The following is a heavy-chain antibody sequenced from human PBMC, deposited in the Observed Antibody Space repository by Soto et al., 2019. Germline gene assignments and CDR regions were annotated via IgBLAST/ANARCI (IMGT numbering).Heavy chain of an antibody. Sequence: QLQLQESGSGLVKPSQTLSLTCAVSGGSISSGGYSWSWIRQPPGKCVEWIGYIYHSGSTYYNPSLTSRVTISVDRSKNQFSLKLSSVTAADTAVYYCARGDTMVRGGLDPWGQGTLVTVSS. V-gene: IGHV4-30-2*01. CDR3: ARGDTMVRGGLDP. CDR2: IYHSGST. CDR1: GGSISSGGYS. J-gene: IGHJ5*02. D-gene: IGHD3-10*01.